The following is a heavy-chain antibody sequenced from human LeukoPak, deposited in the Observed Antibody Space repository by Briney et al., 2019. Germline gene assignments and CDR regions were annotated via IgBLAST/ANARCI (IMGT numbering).Heavy chain of an antibody. CDR1: GGSISSGGYS. CDR2: IYHSGST. D-gene: IGHD5-12*01. V-gene: IGHV4-30-2*01. J-gene: IGHJ4*02. CDR3: ARGYSGYDGGNYFDY. Sequence: SETLPLTCAVSGGSISSGGYSWSWIRQPPGKGLEWIGYIYHSGSTYYNPSLKSRVTISVDRSKNQFSLKLSSVTAADTAVYYCARGYSGYDGGNYFDYWGQGTLVTVSS.